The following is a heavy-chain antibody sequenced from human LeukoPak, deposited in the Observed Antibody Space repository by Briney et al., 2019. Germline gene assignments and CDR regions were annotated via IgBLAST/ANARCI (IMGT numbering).Heavy chain of an antibody. J-gene: IGHJ3*02. CDR2: ISYDGSNK. CDR3: AKDLGSGWYGGAFDI. CDR1: GFTFSSYG. Sequence: GGSLRLSCAASGFTFSSYGMHWVRKAPGKGLEGVAVISYDGSNKYYAVSVKGRFTISSDNSKNTLYLQMNSLRAEDTAVYYCAKDLGSGWYGGAFDIWGQGTMVTVSS. V-gene: IGHV3-30*18. D-gene: IGHD6-19*01.